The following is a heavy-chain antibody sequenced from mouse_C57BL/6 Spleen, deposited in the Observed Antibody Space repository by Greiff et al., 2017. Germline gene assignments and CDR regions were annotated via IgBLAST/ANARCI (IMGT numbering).Heavy chain of an antibody. D-gene: IGHD2-4*01. V-gene: IGHV3-6*01. J-gene: IGHJ4*01. CDR1: GYSITSGYY. CDR3: ARDLDYDDGAMDY. Sequence: VQLKESGPGLVKPSPSLSLTCSVTGYSITSGYYWNWIRQFPGNKLEWMGYISYDGSNNYNPSLKNRISITRDTSKNQFFLKLNSVTTEDTATYYCARDLDYDDGAMDYWGQGTSVTVSS. CDR2: ISYDGSN.